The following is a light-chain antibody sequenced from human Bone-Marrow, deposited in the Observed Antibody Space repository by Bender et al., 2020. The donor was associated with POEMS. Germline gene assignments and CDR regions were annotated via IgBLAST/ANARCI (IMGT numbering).Light chain of an antibody. CDR2: HGT. Sequence: SYVLTQPSSESVAPGQTATITCGGNNIAGRHDPWYQQKPGQAPVLVVYHGTNRASGIPERFSGSNSGNTATLTISRVAAGDEADYYCQVWDSSTDRPVFGGGTKLTVL. J-gene: IGLJ3*02. V-gene: IGLV3-21*02. CDR1: NIAGRH. CDR3: QVWDSSTDRPV.